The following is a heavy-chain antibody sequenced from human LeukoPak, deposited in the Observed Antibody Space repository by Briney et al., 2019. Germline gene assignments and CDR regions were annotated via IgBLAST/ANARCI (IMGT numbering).Heavy chain of an antibody. J-gene: IGHJ6*02. Sequence: GGSLRLSCAASGFTFSRLAMTWVRQAPGKGLEWVANIKYDGSEKFYVDSVKGRFTVSSDNAKNSLYLQMNSLRVEDTAVYYCVRVNGMDVWGQGTTVTVSS. CDR1: GFTFSRLA. CDR3: VRVNGMDV. CDR2: IKYDGSEK. V-gene: IGHV3-7*01.